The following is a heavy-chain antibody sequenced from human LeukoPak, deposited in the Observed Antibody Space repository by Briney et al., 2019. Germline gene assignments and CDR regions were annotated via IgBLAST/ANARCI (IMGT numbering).Heavy chain of an antibody. D-gene: IGHD1-26*01. Sequence: GGSLRLSCAAPGFTFDDYGMSWVRQAAGKGMEWVSGINWNGGSTGYADSVKGRFTISRDNSKNTLYLQMNSLRAEDTAVYYCARVVGRRGGYYDYWGQGTLVTVSS. CDR2: INWNGGST. V-gene: IGHV3-20*04. CDR1: GFTFDDYG. CDR3: ARVVGRRGGYYDY. J-gene: IGHJ4*02.